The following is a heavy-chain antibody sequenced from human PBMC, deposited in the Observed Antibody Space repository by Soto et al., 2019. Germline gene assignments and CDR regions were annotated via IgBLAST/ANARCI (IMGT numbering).Heavy chain of an antibody. CDR3: ARDLDGLHDDTSGPFPRPG. V-gene: IGHV4-30-4*01. Sequence: SETLSLTCTVPGGSISSDDYYWSWIRQAPGRGLEWIGYIHSSGSIYYNPSLKSRATMSIDTAGDQFSLKVSSVTVADTAVYYCARDLDGLHDDTSGPFPRPGWGQGTLVTVSS. D-gene: IGHD3-22*01. CDR1: GGSISSDDYY. CDR2: IHSSGSI. J-gene: IGHJ1*01.